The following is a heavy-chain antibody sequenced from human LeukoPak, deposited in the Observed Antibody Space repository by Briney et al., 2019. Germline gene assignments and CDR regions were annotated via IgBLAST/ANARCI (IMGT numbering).Heavy chain of an antibody. Sequence: GGSLRLSCAASGFTFSSYWMSWVRQAPGKGLEWVANIKQGGSDKYYVDSVKGRFTISRDNAKNSLYLQMNSLRAEDTAVYYCARPRGFCGDPYYFDYWGQGTLVTVSS. D-gene: IGHD4-17*01. CDR1: GFTFSSYW. CDR3: ARPRGFCGDPYYFDY. CDR2: IKQGGSDK. V-gene: IGHV3-7*01. J-gene: IGHJ4*02.